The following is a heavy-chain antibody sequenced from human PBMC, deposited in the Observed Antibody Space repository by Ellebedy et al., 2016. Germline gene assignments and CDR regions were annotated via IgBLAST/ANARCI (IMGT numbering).Heavy chain of an antibody. V-gene: IGHV4-39*01. D-gene: IGHD6-19*01. CDR2: IYYSGST. J-gene: IGHJ5*02. Sequence: SETLSPTCTVSGGSISTRTYFWGWLRQPPGKGLEWIGSIYYSGSTDYASSLKSRVNISVDPSRNQFSLRLSSVTAAGTSVYFCATKIAVAGGIEHWGQGTLVTVAS. CDR3: ATKIAVAGGIEH. CDR1: GGSISTRTYF.